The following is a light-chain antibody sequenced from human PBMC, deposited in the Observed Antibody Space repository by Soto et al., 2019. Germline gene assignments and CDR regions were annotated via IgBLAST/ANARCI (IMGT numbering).Light chain of an antibody. V-gene: IGLV2-14*01. CDR1: SSDVGGYNY. CDR2: DVS. CDR3: SSYTSSLWV. Sequence: QSVLTQPASVSGSPGQSITISCTGTSSDVGGYNYVSWYQQHPGKAPKLTIYDVSNRPSGVSNRFSGSKSGNTASLTISGLQAEDEADYYCSSYTSSLWVFGGGTKLTVL. J-gene: IGLJ3*02.